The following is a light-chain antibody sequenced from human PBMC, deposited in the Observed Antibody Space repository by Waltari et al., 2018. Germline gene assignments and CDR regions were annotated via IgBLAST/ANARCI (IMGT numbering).Light chain of an antibody. V-gene: IGLV1-44*01. CDR2: SNN. CDR1: SSNIGSNT. J-gene: IGLJ1*01. CDR3: AAWDDSLNAYV. Sequence: QSVLTQPPSASGTPGQRVTISCSGSSSNIGSNTVNWYQQLPGTAPKLLIYSNNQRPSGVPDRFSGSKSGTSASLAISVLQSEDEADYYCAAWDDSLNAYVFGTGTKVTVL.